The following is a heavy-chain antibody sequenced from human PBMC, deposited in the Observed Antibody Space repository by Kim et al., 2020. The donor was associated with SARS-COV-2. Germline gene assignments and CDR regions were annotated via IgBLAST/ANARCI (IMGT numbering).Heavy chain of an antibody. CDR1: GFTVSSNY. V-gene: IGHV3-66*01. D-gene: IGHD3-3*01. Sequence: GGSLRLSCAASGFTVSSNYMSWVRQAPGKGLEWVSVIYSGGSTYYADSVKGRFTISRDNSKNTLYLQMNSLRAEDTAVYYCSRSDLYYDFWSGYYKGGYGMDVWGQGTPVTVSS. J-gene: IGHJ6*02. CDR3: SRSDLYYDFWSGYYKGGYGMDV. CDR2: IYSGGST.